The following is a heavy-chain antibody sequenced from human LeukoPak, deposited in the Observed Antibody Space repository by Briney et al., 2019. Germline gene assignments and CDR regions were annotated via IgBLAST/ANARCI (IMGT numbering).Heavy chain of an antibody. D-gene: IGHD1-1*01. Sequence: ASVKVSCKASGYTFTNYHMHWVRQAPGQGLEWMGIISPSGGSTSYAQKFQGRVTMTRDTSTGTVYMELSSLRSEDTAVYYCARELTTGMYFFDYWGQGTLVTVSS. V-gene: IGHV1-46*01. CDR2: ISPSGGST. J-gene: IGHJ4*02. CDR3: ARELTTGMYFFDY. CDR1: GYTFTNYH.